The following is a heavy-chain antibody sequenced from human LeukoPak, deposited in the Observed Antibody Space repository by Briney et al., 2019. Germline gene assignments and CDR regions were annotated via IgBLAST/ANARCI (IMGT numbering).Heavy chain of an antibody. J-gene: IGHJ5*02. CDR3: ARGRNYYGSGSSSNA. D-gene: IGHD3-10*01. V-gene: IGHV4-34*01. CDR1: GGSFSGYY. CDR2: INHSGST. Sequence: SETLSLTCAVYGGSFSGYYWSWIRQPPGKGLEWIGEINHSGSTNYNPSLKSRVTISVDTSKNQFSLKLSSVTAADTAVYYCARGRNYYGSGSSSNAWGQGTLVTVSS.